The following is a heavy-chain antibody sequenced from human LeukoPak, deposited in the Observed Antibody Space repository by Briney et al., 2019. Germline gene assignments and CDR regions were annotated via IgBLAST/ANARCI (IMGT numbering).Heavy chain of an antibody. Sequence: GGSLRLSCAASGFTFSGYAMQWVRQAPEERPEYVVGISGDGGTIYYANSVKGRFTISRDNSKNTLYLQMGSLRVEDTAVYYCARDGIATNDYWGQGTLVTVSS. CDR1: GFTFSGYA. D-gene: IGHD5-24*01. CDR2: ISGDGGTI. V-gene: IGHV3-64*01. J-gene: IGHJ4*02. CDR3: ARDGIATNDY.